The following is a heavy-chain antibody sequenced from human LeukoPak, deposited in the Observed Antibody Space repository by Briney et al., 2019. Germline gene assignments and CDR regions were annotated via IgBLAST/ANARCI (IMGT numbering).Heavy chain of an antibody. CDR3: ARALGVPASRGAFDI. CDR1: GFTFSSYS. V-gene: IGHV3-21*01. CDR2: ISSSSSYI. J-gene: IGHJ3*02. D-gene: IGHD3-10*01. Sequence: GGSLRLSCAASGFTFSSYSMNWVRQAPGKGLEWVSSISSSSSYIYYADSVKGRFTISRDNAKNSLYLQMNSLRAEDTAVYYCARALGVPASRGAFDIWGQGTMVTVSS.